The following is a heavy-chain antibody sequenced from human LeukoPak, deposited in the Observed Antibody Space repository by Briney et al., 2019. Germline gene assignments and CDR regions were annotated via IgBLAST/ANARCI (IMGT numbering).Heavy chain of an antibody. D-gene: IGHD5-12*01. CDR3: ARGGYSGYDSLNYYYYYGMDV. V-gene: IGHV4-34*01. J-gene: IGHJ6*02. Sequence: SETLSLTCAVYGGSFSGYYWSWIRQLPGKGLEWIGEINHSGSTNYNPSLKSRVTISVDTSKNQFSLKLSSVTAADTAVYYCARGGYSGYDSLNYYYYYGMDVWGQGTTVTVSS. CDR1: GGSFSGYY. CDR2: INHSGST.